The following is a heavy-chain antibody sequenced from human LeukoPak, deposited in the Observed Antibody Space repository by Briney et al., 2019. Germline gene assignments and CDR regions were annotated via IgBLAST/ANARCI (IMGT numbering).Heavy chain of an antibody. CDR3: AKEVIVGVSFDY. Sequence: GGSLRLSCAASGFTFSSYAMSWVRQAPGKGLKWVSAISGSGGSTYYADPVKGRFTISRDNSKNTLYLQMNSLRAEDTAVYYCAKEVIVGVSFDYWGQGTLVTVSS. CDR2: ISGSGGST. V-gene: IGHV3-23*01. J-gene: IGHJ4*02. CDR1: GFTFSSYA. D-gene: IGHD1-26*01.